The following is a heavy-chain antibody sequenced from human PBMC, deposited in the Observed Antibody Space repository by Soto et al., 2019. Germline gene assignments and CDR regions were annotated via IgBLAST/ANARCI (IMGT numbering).Heavy chain of an antibody. CDR3: AREGNYYDSSGYSLGAXDI. CDR2: ISYDGSNK. J-gene: IGHJ3*02. V-gene: IGHV3-30-3*01. Sequence: PGGSLRLSCAASGFTFSSYAMHWVRQGPGKGLEWVAVISYDGSNKYYADSVKGRFTISRDNSKNTLYLQMNSLRAEDTAVYYCAREGNYYDSSGYSLGAXDIWGQGTMVTVSS. D-gene: IGHD3-22*01. CDR1: GFTFSSYA.